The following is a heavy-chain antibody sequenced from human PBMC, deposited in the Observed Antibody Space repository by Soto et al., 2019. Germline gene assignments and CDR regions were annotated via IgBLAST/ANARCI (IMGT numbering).Heavy chain of an antibody. V-gene: IGHV3-23*01. CDR1: GFTFSSYW. Sequence: GSLRLSCAASGFTFSSYWMHWVRQAPGKGLEWVAAISGSGSSTYYADSVKGRFTISRDNSKNTLYLQMNSLRAEDTAVYYCARVPTNYYDSSPFDYWGQGTLVTVSS. D-gene: IGHD3-22*01. CDR3: ARVPTNYYDSSPFDY. CDR2: ISGSGSST. J-gene: IGHJ4*02.